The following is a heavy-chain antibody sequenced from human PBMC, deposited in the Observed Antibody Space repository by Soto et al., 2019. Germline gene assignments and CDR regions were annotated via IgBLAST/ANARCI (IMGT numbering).Heavy chain of an antibody. V-gene: IGHV3-30*02. Sequence: QVQLVESGGGVVQPGGSLRLSCAVSGLTFSSFGMHWVRQAPGKGLEWVSLISYDGSDTFSADSVRGRFIISRDNSKNTLYLQMNSLRPEVSAVYYCAKDHCWGSCYKYHGMDVWGQGTTVTVSS. CDR2: ISYDGSDT. J-gene: IGHJ6*02. CDR3: AKDHCWGSCYKYHGMDV. D-gene: IGHD3-16*01. CDR1: GLTFSSFG.